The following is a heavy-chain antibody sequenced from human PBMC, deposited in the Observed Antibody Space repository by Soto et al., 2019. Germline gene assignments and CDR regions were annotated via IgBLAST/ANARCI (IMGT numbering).Heavy chain of an antibody. D-gene: IGHD3-10*01. Sequence: QITLRESGPALVRPTQTLTLTCTFSGFSLSSNGVGVGWIRQPPGKALEWLALIYWDDDHRYSPSLKTRLTIXKXXSKNQGVLTMTKLDPVDTATYYCAREMYYSTYFDSWGQGTLVTVSS. J-gene: IGHJ4*02. CDR1: GFSLSSNGVG. CDR3: AREMYYSTYFDS. CDR2: IYWDDDH. V-gene: IGHV2-5*02.